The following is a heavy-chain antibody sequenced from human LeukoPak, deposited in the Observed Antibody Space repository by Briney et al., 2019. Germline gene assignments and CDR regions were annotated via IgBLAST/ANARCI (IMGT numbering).Heavy chain of an antibody. CDR2: IIPIFGTA. CDR1: GYTFTGYY. J-gene: IGHJ4*02. CDR3: ARIRSIAYCGGDCQPNDY. D-gene: IGHD2-21*02. Sequence: SVKVSCKASGYTFTGYYMHWVRQAPGQGLEWMGGIIPIFGTANYAQKFQGRVTITADESTSTAYMELSSLRSEDTAVYYCARIRSIAYCGGDCQPNDYWGQGTLVTVSS. V-gene: IGHV1-69*13.